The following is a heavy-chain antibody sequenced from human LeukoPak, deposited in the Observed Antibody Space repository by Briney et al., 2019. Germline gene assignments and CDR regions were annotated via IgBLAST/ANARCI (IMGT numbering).Heavy chain of an antibody. V-gene: IGHV4-38-2*02. J-gene: IGHJ4*02. Sequence: PSETLSLTCSVSGYSISSGSYWGWIRQPPGKGLEWIGSIYHSGSTYYNPSLKSRVTISVDTSKNQFSLKLSSVTAADTAVYYCARSKDILTGYCFDYWGQGTLVTVSS. CDR1: GYSISSGSY. CDR2: IYHSGST. D-gene: IGHD3-9*01. CDR3: ARSKDILTGYCFDY.